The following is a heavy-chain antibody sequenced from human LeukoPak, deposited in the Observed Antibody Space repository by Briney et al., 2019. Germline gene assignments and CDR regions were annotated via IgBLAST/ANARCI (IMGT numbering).Heavy chain of an antibody. J-gene: IGHJ4*02. D-gene: IGHD1-20*01. V-gene: IGHV3-30*02. Sequence: RGVSLSLLCAASVFILSIHHMHRPRQAPKKWLVWVAFLRCWGSKKYYADAVKGRFTLCRDKSQNILYLQMNSLRADDTAVLYCAKDPGEVTGTTWGQGILVTVSS. CDR2: LRCWGSKK. CDR1: VFILSIHH. CDR3: AKDPGEVTGTT.